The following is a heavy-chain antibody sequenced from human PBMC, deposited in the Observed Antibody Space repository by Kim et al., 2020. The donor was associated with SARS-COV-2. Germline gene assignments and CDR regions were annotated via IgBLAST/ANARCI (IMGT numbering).Heavy chain of an antibody. D-gene: IGHD3-22*01. CDR3: ARDGIPAYYYDSRGGYYYYMDV. J-gene: IGHJ6*03. V-gene: IGHV1-2*02. CDR2: INPNSGGT. CDR1: GYTFTGYY. Sequence: ASVKVSCKASGYTFTGYYMHWVRQAPGQGLEWMGWINPNSGGTNYAQKFQGRVTMTRDTSISTAYMELSRLRSDDTAVYYCARDGIPAYYYDSRGGYYYYMDVWGKGTTVTVSS.